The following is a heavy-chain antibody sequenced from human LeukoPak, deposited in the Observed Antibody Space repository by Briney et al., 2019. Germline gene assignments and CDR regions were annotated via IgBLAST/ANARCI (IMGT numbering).Heavy chain of an antibody. CDR1: GYTFTGYY. CDR3: ARVRVGAIKGCDAFDI. J-gene: IGHJ3*02. Sequence: GASVKVSCKASGYTFTGYYMHWVRQAPGQGLEWMGWINPNSGGTNYAQKFQGRVTMTRDTSISTAYMVLSRLRSDDTAVYYCARVRVGAIKGCDAFDIWGQGTMVTVSS. CDR2: INPNSGGT. V-gene: IGHV1-2*02. D-gene: IGHD1-26*01.